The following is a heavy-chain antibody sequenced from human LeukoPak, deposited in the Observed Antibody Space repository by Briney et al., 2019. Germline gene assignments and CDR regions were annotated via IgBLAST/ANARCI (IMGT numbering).Heavy chain of an antibody. V-gene: IGHV4-59*10. CDR1: GGSISGYY. J-gene: IGHJ2*01. Sequence: SETLSLTCAVYGGSISGYYWSWIRQPAGKGLEWIGGIYSSGSTNYNPSLKSRVTMSVDTSKNQFSLKLSSVTAADTAVYYCASSQYHLLYWYFDRWGRGTLVTVSS. CDR3: ASSQYHLLYWYFDR. D-gene: IGHD2-2*01. CDR2: IYSSGST.